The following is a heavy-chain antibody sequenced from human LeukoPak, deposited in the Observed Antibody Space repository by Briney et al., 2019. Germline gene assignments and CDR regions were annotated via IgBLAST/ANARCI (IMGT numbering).Heavy chain of an antibody. CDR1: GGTFSGYA. V-gene: IGHV1-69*05. CDR2: IIPIFGTA. Sequence: SVNVSCKASGGTFSGYAISWVGQAPGQGLEWMGGIIPIFGTANYAQKFQGRVTITTDESTSTAYMELSSLRSEDTAVYYCASADYDSSGYYSSWGQGTLVTVSS. CDR3: ASADYDSSGYYSS. D-gene: IGHD3-22*01. J-gene: IGHJ5*02.